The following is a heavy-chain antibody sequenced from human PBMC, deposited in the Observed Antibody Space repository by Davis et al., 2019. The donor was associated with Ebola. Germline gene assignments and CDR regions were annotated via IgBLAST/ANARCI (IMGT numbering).Heavy chain of an antibody. CDR1: GFTFSSYA. J-gene: IGHJ4*02. D-gene: IGHD3-3*01. V-gene: IGHV3-30-3*01. CDR2: ISYDGSNK. CDR3: ARGGYD. Sequence: GGSLRLSCAASGFTFSSYAMHWVRQAPGKGLEWVAVISYDGSNKYYADSVKGRFTISRDNSKNSLYLQMNSLRDEDTAVYYCARGGYDWGQGTLVTVSS.